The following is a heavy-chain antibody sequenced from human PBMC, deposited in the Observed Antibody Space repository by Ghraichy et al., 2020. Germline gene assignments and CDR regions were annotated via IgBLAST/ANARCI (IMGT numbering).Heavy chain of an antibody. CDR2: VHYSESS. J-gene: IGHJ4*02. Sequence: SQTLSLTCNVSGDSISNTRYYWDWIRQPPGKGLEWIGNVHYSESSYYNPSLKSRVTMSVDTSKNQFSLRLTSVTAADTAVYYCARHRGGAGVAYFDYFGQGTLVTVSS. V-gene: IGHV4-39*01. D-gene: IGHD3-10*01. CDR3: ARHRGGAGVAYFDY. CDR1: GDSISNTRYY.